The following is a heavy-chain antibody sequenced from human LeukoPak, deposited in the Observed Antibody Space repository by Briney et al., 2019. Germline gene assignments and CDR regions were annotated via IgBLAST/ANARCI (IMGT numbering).Heavy chain of an antibody. Sequence: ASVKVSCKASGYTFTSYDINWVRQATGQGLEWMGWMNPNSGNTGYAQKFQGRVTMTRNTSISTAYMELSSLRSEDTAVYYCARGRPDYDILTGYYWYYSMDVWGQGTTVTVSS. D-gene: IGHD3-9*01. CDR3: ARGRPDYDILTGYYWYYSMDV. V-gene: IGHV1-8*01. CDR1: GYTFTSYD. CDR2: MNPNSGNT. J-gene: IGHJ6*02.